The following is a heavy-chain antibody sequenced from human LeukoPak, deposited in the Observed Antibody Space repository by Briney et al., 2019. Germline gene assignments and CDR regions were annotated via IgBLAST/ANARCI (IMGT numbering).Heavy chain of an antibody. D-gene: IGHD3-3*01. CDR1: GGSISSYY. V-gene: IGHV4-59*06. J-gene: IGHJ4*02. CDR3: ARGQYDFWSGYYYYFDY. CDR2: IYYSGST. Sequence: SETLSLTCTVSGGSISSYYWSWIRQHPGKGLEWIGYIYYSGSTYYNPSLKSRVTISVDTSKNQFSLKLSSVTAADTAVYYCARGQYDFWSGYYYYFDYWGQGTLVTVSS.